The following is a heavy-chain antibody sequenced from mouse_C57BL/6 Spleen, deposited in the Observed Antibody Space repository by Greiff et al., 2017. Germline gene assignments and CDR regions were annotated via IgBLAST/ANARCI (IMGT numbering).Heavy chain of an antibody. CDR2: IYPRSGNT. CDR3: ARYYSNYGYFDY. J-gene: IGHJ2*01. D-gene: IGHD2-5*01. V-gene: IGHV1-81*01. CDR1: GYTFTSYG. Sequence: VQRVESGAELARPGASVKLSCKASGYTFTSYGISWVKQRTGQGLEWIGEIYPRSGNTYYNEKFKGKATLTADKSSSTAYMELRSLTSEDSAVYFCARYYSNYGYFDYWGQGTTLTVSS.